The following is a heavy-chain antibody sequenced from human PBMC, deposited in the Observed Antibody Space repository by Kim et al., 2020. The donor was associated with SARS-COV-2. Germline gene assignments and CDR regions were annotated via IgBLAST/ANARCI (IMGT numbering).Heavy chain of an antibody. CDR3: AREFHGDYGILRYFDL. CDR1: GGSISSYY. Sequence: SETLSLTCTVSGGSISSYYWSWIRQPPGKGLEWIGYIYYSGSTNYNPSLKSRVTISVDTSKNQFSLKLSSVTAADTAVYYCAREFHGDYGILRYFDLWGRGTLVTVSS. V-gene: IGHV4-59*01. J-gene: IGHJ2*01. CDR2: IYYSGST. D-gene: IGHD4-17*01.